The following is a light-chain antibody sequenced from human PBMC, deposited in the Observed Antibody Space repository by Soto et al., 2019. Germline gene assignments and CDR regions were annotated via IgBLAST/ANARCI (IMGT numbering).Light chain of an antibody. Sequence: QSVLTQPASVSGSPGQSITISCTGSSSDVGNYNFVSWYQQHPGKAPKLMIYDVNKRPSGVSNRFSGSKSGNTASLTISGLQAEDEADYYCYSYAGSDTFYVFGTGTKVTVL. CDR3: YSYAGSDTFYV. J-gene: IGLJ1*01. CDR1: SSDVGNYNF. V-gene: IGLV2-23*02. CDR2: DVN.